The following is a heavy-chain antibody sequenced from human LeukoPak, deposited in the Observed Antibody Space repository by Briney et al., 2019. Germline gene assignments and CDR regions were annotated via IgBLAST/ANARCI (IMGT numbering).Heavy chain of an antibody. D-gene: IGHD5-18*01. V-gene: IGHV4-59*01. J-gene: IGHJ4*02. Sequence: SETLSLTCTVSGGSIGSYYWSWIRQPPGKGLEWIGYIYYSGSTNYNPSLKSRVTISVDTSKNQFSLKLSSVTAADTAVYYCARASGDTAMVTSPDYFDYWGQGTLVTVSS. CDR1: GGSIGSYY. CDR3: ARASGDTAMVTSPDYFDY. CDR2: IYYSGST.